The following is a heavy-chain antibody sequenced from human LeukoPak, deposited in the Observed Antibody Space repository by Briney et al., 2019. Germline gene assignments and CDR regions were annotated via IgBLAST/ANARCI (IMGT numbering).Heavy chain of an antibody. CDR1: GFTVSSNY. CDR2: IYSGGST. D-gene: IGHD4-17*01. J-gene: IGHJ4*02. V-gene: IGHV3-66*01. CDR3: ARSQMTTVTDYYFDY. Sequence: GGSLRLSCAASGFTVSSNYMSWVRQAPGKGLEWVSVIYSGGSTYYADSVKGRFTISRDNSKNTLYLQMNSLRAEDTAVNYCARSQMTTVTDYYFDYWGQGTLVTVSS.